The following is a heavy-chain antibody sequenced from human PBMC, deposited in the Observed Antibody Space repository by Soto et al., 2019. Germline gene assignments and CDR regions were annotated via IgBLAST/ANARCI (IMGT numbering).Heavy chain of an antibody. V-gene: IGHV1-3*01. CDR3: ARVIIAAAGTRFDP. J-gene: IGHJ5*02. Sequence: ASVKVSCKASGYTFTSYAMHWVRQAPGERLEWMGWINAGNGNTKYSQKFQGRVTITTDTSASTAYMELSSLRSEDTAVYYCARVIIAAAGTRFDPWGEGALVTVSS. D-gene: IGHD6-13*01. CDR1: GYTFTSYA. CDR2: INAGNGNT.